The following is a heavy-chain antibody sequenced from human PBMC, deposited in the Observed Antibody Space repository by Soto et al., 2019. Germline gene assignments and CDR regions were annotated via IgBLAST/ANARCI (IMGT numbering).Heavy chain of an antibody. J-gene: IGHJ6*03. V-gene: IGHV3-66*01. D-gene: IGHD2-2*01. CDR2: IYSCGST. CDR3: ARAGVPAANYYYYYMDV. CDR1: GFTVSSNY. Sequence: AGGSLRLSCAASGFTVSSNYMSWVRQAPGKGLEWVSVIYSCGSTYYADSVKGRFTISRDNSKNTLYLQMNSLRAEDTAVYYCARAGVPAANYYYYYMDVWGKGTTVTVSS.